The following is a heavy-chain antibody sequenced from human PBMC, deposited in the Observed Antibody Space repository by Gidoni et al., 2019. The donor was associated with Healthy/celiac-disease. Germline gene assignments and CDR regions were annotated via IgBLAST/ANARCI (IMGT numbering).Heavy chain of an antibody. V-gene: IGHV4-4*07. CDR1: GGSISSSY. CDR3: ARVNYDFWSGQPEDWFDP. D-gene: IGHD3-3*01. J-gene: IGHJ5*02. Sequence: QVQLQVSAPGLVKPSENLSPTCTVAGGSISSSYWSWIRQPAGKRLAWIGRIYASGSTNYNPSLKSRVTMSVDTSKNQFSLKLSSVTAADTAVYYCARVNYDFWSGQPEDWFDPWGQGTLVTVSS. CDR2: IYASGST.